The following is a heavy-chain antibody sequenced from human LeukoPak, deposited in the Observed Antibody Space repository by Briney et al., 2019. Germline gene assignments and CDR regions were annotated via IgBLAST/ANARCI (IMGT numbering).Heavy chain of an antibody. CDR3: ARGAMTAKPGDH. CDR1: GASISSPDFY. V-gene: IGHV4-39*02. D-gene: IGHD2-21*02. Sequence: SETLSLTCSVSGASISSPDFYWNWIRQSPGKGLEWVGSIYYSGNTYYNPSLESRVTISLDTSNNYLSLRMNSVSATDTAVYYCARGAMTAKPGDHWGWGTLVSVSS. CDR2: IYYSGNT. J-gene: IGHJ4*02.